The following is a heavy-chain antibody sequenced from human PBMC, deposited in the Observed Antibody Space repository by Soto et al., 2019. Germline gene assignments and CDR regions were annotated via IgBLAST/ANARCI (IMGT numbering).Heavy chain of an antibody. D-gene: IGHD2-8*01. J-gene: IGHJ6*02. CDR1: GYSVTDYH. CDR2: INPKSGGT. Sequence: ASGKVSCKASGYSVTDYHMHWVRQAPGQGLEWLGRINPKSGGTSTAQKFQGWVTMTRDRSISTVYMELTRLRSDDTAVYFCARGHSTDCSNGVCSFFYNHEMDVWGQGTTVTVSS. V-gene: IGHV1-2*04. CDR3: ARGHSTDCSNGVCSFFYNHEMDV.